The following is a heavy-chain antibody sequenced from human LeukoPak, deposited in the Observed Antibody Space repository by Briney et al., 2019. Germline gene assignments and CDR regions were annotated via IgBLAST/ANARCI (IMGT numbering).Heavy chain of an antibody. V-gene: IGHV1-18*01. CDR1: AYTLTSYG. J-gene: IGHJ4*02. CDR3: ARDRVFADYYDSSGYYDY. CDR2: ISAYNGNT. D-gene: IGHD3-22*01. Sequence: GASVKVSCKASAYTLTSYGISWVRQAPGQGLERVGWISAYNGNTNYAQKLQGRVTMTTDTSPSTACMELRSLRSDDTAVYYCARDRVFADYYDSSGYYDYWGQGTLVTVSS.